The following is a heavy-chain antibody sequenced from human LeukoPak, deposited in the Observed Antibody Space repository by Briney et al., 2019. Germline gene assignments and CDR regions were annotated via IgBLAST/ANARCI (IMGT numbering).Heavy chain of an antibody. CDR2: ISVSGATT. CDR1: GFTFSNYA. V-gene: IGHV3-23*01. D-gene: IGHD6-25*01. Sequence: GGSLRLSCAASGFTFSNYATSWVRQAPGKGLEWVSAISVSGATTYYADSVKGRFTISRDNSENTLYLQMNSLRAEDTAVYYCAKRGYYFHYWGQGTLVAVSS. J-gene: IGHJ4*02. CDR3: AKRGYYFHY.